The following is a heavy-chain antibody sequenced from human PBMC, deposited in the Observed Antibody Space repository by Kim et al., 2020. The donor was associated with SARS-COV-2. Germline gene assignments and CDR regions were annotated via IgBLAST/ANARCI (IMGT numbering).Heavy chain of an antibody. CDR1: GYTFIDYG. D-gene: IGHD5-18*01. Sequence: ASVKVSCKASGYTFIDYGVNWVRQAPGQGLEWLGWINPYSEVTDYAQRFQARVIMTTDTPTSTAYMELRSLRSDDSAIYFCARGKRMGDPAMVVNAYHYYFYGLDVWGPGTTVTVSS. CDR3: ARGKRMGDPAMVVNAYHYYFYGLDV. CDR2: INPYSEVT. V-gene: IGHV1-18*01. J-gene: IGHJ6*02.